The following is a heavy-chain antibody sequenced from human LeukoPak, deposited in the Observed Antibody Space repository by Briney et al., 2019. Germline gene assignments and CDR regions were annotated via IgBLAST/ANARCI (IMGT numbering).Heavy chain of an antibody. Sequence: SQTLSLTCTVPGGSISSGSYYWSWIRQPAGKGLEWIGRIYTSGSTNYNPSLKSRVTISVDTSKNQFSLKLSSVTAADTAVYYCARDDYGDYYFDYWGQGTLVTVSS. V-gene: IGHV4-61*02. CDR2: IYTSGST. J-gene: IGHJ4*02. CDR1: GGSISSGSYY. D-gene: IGHD4-17*01. CDR3: ARDDYGDYYFDY.